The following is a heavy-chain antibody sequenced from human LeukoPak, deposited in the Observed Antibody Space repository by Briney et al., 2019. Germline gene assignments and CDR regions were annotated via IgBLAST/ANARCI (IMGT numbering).Heavy chain of an antibody. Sequence: ASVKVSCKVSGYTLTELSMHWVRQAPGKGLEWMGGFDPEDGETIYAQKFQGRVTMTEDTSTDTAYMELSSLRSEDTAVYYCATTSITMVRGVIISLDYWGQGTLVTVSS. J-gene: IGHJ4*02. V-gene: IGHV1-24*01. CDR3: ATTSITMVRGVIISLDY. D-gene: IGHD3-10*01. CDR2: FDPEDGET. CDR1: GYTLTELS.